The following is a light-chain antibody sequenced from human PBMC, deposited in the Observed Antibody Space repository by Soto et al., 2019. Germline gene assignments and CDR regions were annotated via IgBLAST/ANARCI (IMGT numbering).Light chain of an antibody. CDR2: KAS. Sequence: DIQMTQSPSTLSASVGDRVTITCRASQSISSWLAWYQQNPGRAPKLLIYKASSLETGVPSRFSGSGSGTEFTLILSSLQPDDFASYYCQQYGSSSPWTFGKGTKVEIK. J-gene: IGKJ1*01. CDR3: QQYGSSSPWT. CDR1: QSISSW. V-gene: IGKV1-5*03.